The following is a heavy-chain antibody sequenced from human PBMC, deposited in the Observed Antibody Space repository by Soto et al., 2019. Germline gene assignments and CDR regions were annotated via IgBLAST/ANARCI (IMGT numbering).Heavy chain of an antibody. D-gene: IGHD6-19*01. CDR2: INHSGST. V-gene: IGHV4-34*01. CDR3: ARGHFGDSSGWYQGPCWFDP. Sequence: QVQLQQWGAGLLKPSETLSLTCAVYGGSFSGYYWSWIRQPPGKGLEWIGEINHSGSTNYNPSLKSRVTISVDTSKNQFSLKLSSVTAADTAVYYCARGHFGDSSGWYQGPCWFDPWGQGTLVTVSS. CDR1: GGSFSGYY. J-gene: IGHJ5*02.